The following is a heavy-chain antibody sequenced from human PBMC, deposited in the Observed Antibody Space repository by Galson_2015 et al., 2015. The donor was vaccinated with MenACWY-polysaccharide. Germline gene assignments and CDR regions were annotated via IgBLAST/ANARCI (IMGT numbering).Heavy chain of an antibody. D-gene: IGHD1-7*01. Sequence: SLRLSCAASGFSFSNYAMSWVRQAPGKGLEWVSIIDGSGSNTDYADSVKGRFTISRDNSKNTLFLQMNSLRAEDTAVYYCARVRYSTGNYPVDYWGRRTLVAVSS. V-gene: IGHV3-23*01. CDR1: GFSFSNYA. J-gene: IGHJ4*02. CDR2: IDGSGSNT. CDR3: ARVRYSTGNYPVDY.